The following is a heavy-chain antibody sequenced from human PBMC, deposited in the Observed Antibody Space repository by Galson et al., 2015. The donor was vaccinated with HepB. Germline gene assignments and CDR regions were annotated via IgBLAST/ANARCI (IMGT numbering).Heavy chain of an antibody. D-gene: IGHD2-2*01. CDR3: ARVRRSRTPERWFDP. Sequence: QSGAEVKKPGESLKISCKGSGYSFTSYWIGWVRQMPGKGLEWMGIIYPGDSDTRYSPSFQGQVTISADKSISTAYLQWSSLKASDTAMYYCARVRRSRTPERWFDPWGQGTLVTVSS. CDR1: GYSFTSYW. CDR2: IYPGDSDT. J-gene: IGHJ5*02. V-gene: IGHV5-51*01.